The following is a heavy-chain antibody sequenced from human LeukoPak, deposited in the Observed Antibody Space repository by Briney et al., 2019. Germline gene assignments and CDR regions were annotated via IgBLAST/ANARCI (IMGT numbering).Heavy chain of an antibody. CDR3: ARAGSNFYHSSGYYWDYYYYMDV. CDR1: GGSFSGYY. CDR2: INHSGST. J-gene: IGHJ6*03. V-gene: IGHV4-34*01. D-gene: IGHD3-22*01. Sequence: SETLSLTCAVYGGSFSGYYWSWIRQPPGKGLEWIGEINHSGSTNHNPSLKSRVTISVDTSKNQFSLKLSSVTAADTAVYYCARAGSNFYHSSGYYWDYYYYMDVWGKGTTVTVSS.